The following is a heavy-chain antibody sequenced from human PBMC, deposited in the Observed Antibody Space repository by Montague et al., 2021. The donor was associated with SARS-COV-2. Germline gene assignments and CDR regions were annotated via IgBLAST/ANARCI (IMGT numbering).Heavy chain of an antibody. CDR2: IYYSGST. CDR3: ARVRQWLVPFDY. J-gene: IGHJ4*02. D-gene: IGHD6-19*01. V-gene: IGHV4-39*07. Sequence: SETLSLTCTVSGDSISHSSYYWGWIRQPPGKGLEWIGSIYYSGSTYYNPSLKSRVTISVDMSKNQVSLKLNSVTAADTAVYYCARVRQWLVPFDYWGQGTLVTVSP. CDR1: GDSISHSSYY.